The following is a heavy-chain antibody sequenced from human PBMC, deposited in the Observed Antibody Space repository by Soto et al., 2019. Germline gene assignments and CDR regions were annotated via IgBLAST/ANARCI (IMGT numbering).Heavy chain of an antibody. CDR1: GGSISSGGYY. V-gene: IGHV4-31*03. Sequence: QVQLQESGPGLVKPSQTLSLTCTVSGGSISSGGYYWSWIRQHPGKGLEWIGYIYYSGSTYYNPSLDSRVTISVDTSKNQFPLKLSSVTAADTAVYYCARVPDGSGSSNGMDVWGQGTTVTVSS. J-gene: IGHJ6*02. CDR3: ARVPDGSGSSNGMDV. D-gene: IGHD3-10*01. CDR2: IYYSGST.